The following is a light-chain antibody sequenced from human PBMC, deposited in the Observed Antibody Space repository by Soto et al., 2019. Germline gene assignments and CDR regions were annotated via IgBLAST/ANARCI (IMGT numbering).Light chain of an antibody. V-gene: IGKV1-8*01. Sequence: AIRMTQSPSSLSASTGDRVTITCRASQGISSYLAWYQQKPGKAPKLLIYAASTLQSGVPSRFSGSGSGTDFTLTISCLQSEDFETYYCQQYYSYHREFGKRTKVDI. CDR1: QGISSY. J-gene: IGKJ1*01. CDR2: AAS. CDR3: QQYYSYHRE.